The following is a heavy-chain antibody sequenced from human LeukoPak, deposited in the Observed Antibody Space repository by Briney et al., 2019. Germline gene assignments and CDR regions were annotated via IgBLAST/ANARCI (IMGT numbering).Heavy chain of an antibody. V-gene: IGHV3-48*02. D-gene: IGHD6-13*01. CDR1: GFTFSSYS. CDR2: ISPRSDIK. Sequence: GGSLRLSCAASGFTFSSYSMNWVRQAPGKGLELVSHISPRSDIKSYADSVKGRFTISRDNAKNSLFLQMNSLRDEDTAVYYCARDRLYSSSWYHFDYWGQGTLVTVSS. J-gene: IGHJ4*02. CDR3: ARDRLYSSSWYHFDY.